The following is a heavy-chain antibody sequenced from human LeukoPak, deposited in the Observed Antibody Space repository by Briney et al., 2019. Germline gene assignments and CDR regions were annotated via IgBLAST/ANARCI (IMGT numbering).Heavy chain of an antibody. V-gene: IGHV4-59*08. D-gene: IGHD1-7*01. CDR2: IYYSGST. CDR1: GGSISSYY. J-gene: IGHJ4*02. CDR3: ARRGGTTHFDY. Sequence: SETLSLTCTVSGGSISSYYWSWIRQPPGKGLEWIGYIYYSGSTNYNPSLKSRVTISVDTSKNQFSLKLSSVTAADTAVYYCARRGGTTHFDYWGRGILVTVSS.